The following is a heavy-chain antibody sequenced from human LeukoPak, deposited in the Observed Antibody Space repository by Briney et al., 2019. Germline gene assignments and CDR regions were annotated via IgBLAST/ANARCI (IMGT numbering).Heavy chain of an antibody. CDR3: ARADLRYFDGSSSSGAFDI. CDR1: GYSFTSYW. V-gene: IGHV5-51*01. CDR2: IYPGDSDT. D-gene: IGHD3-9*01. J-gene: IGHJ3*02. Sequence: GESLKISCKGSGYSFTSYWIGWVRQMPRKGLEWMGIIYPGDSDTRYSPSFQGQVTISADKSISTAYLQWSSLKASDTAMYYCARADLRYFDGSSSSGAFDIWGQGTMVTVSS.